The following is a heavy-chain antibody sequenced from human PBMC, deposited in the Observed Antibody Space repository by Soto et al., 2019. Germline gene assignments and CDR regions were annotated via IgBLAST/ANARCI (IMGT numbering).Heavy chain of an antibody. CDR1: GGTFSSYA. V-gene: IGHV1-69*06. CDR3: VLIAARHYYGMDV. CDR2: IIPIFGTA. D-gene: IGHD6-6*01. Sequence: QVQLVQSGGEVKKPGSAVKVSCKASGGTFSSYAISWVRQAPGQGLEWMGGIIPIFGTANYAQKFQGRVTITADKSTSTAYMELSSLRSEDTAVYYCVLIAARHYYGMDVWGQGTTVTVSS. J-gene: IGHJ6*02.